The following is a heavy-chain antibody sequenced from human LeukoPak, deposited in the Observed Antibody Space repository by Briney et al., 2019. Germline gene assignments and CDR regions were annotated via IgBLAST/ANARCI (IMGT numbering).Heavy chain of an antibody. J-gene: IGHJ4*02. D-gene: IGHD3-10*01. V-gene: IGHV3-49*04. CDR3: TYGSGSYYPNPFTY. CDR2: IRSKVYGGTT. Sequence: GGSLRLSCRGSGFTLCDYAMSWVRQAPGKGLEWVGFIRSKVYGGTTEYAASVRGIFTISRDDSKSIAYLQMNSLKTEDTAVYYCTYGSGSYYPNPFTYWGQGTLVTVSS. CDR1: GFTLCDYA.